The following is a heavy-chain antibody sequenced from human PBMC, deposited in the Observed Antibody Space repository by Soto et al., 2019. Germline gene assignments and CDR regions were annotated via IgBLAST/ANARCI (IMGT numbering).Heavy chain of an antibody. Sequence: SVKVSCKASGGTFSSYTISWVRQAPGQGLEWKGRIIPILGIANYAQKFQGRDTITEDKSTSTTYKKMRRLRSENTAVYYCARGRYRAPDYWGQGTLVTVSS. D-gene: IGHD3-9*01. V-gene: IGHV1-69*02. CDR2: IIPILGIA. J-gene: IGHJ4*02. CDR1: GGTFSSYT. CDR3: ARGRYRAPDY.